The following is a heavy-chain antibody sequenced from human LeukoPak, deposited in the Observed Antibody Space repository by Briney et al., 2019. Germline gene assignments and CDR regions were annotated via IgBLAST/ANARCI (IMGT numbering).Heavy chain of an antibody. CDR1: GFTFSDYY. J-gene: IGHJ4*02. CDR2: IIQSGSTL. D-gene: IGHD3-22*01. Sequence: GGSLRLSCAASGFTFSDYYMSWVRQAPGKGLEWISNIIQSGSTLYYADSVKGRFTISRDNANNLLYLQMNSLRVEDTAVYYCARDRIDSNRYFDYWGQGTLVTVSS. V-gene: IGHV3-11*01. CDR3: ARDRIDSNRYFDY.